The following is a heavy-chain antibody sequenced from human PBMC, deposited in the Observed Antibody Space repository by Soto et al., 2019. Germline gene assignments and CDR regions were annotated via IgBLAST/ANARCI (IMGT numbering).Heavy chain of an antibody. D-gene: IGHD4-17*01. CDR3: ARDLRLDY. V-gene: IGHV4-59*01. J-gene: IGHJ4*02. CDR1: GGSIISYY. Sequence: QVQLQESGPGLVKPSETLSLTCTVSGGSIISYYWSWIRQPTGKGLEWIGYIYYSGSTNYNPSLWSRVSISVDTSKNQFSLKLSSVTVADTAVYYRARDLRLDYWGQGTLVTVSS. CDR2: IYYSGST.